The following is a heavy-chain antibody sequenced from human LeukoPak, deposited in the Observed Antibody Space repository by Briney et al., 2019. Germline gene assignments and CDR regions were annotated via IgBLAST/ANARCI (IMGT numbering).Heavy chain of an antibody. D-gene: IGHD2-2*01. V-gene: IGHV4-34*01. Sequence: SETLSLTCAVYGGSFSGYYWSWIRQPPGKGLEWIGEINHSGSTNYNPSLKSRVTISVDTSKNQFSLKLSSVTAADTAVYYCARGSSLYCSSTSCPYYYYYMDVWGKGTTATVSS. CDR2: INHSGST. CDR3: ARGSSLYCSSTSCPYYYYYMDV. CDR1: GGSFSGYY. J-gene: IGHJ6*03.